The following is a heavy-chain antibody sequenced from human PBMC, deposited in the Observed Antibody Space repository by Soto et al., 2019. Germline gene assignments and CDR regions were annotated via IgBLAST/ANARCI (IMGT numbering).Heavy chain of an antibody. CDR3: ARDVGGAPEYYYYYGMDV. CDR1: GYTFTSYY. V-gene: IGHV1-46*01. J-gene: IGHJ6*02. Sequence: ASVKVSCKASGYTFTSYYMHWVRQAPGQGLEWMGIINPSGGSTSYAQKFQGRVTMTRDTSTSTVYMELSSLRSEDTAVYYCARDVGGAPEYYYYYGMDVWGQGTTVTVSS. D-gene: IGHD1-26*01. CDR2: INPSGGST.